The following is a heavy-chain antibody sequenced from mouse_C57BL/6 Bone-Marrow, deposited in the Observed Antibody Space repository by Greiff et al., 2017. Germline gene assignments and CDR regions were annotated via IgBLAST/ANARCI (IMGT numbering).Heavy chain of an antibody. J-gene: IGHJ3*01. CDR2: IYPGSGST. V-gene: IGHV1-55*01. Sequence: QVQLQQSGAELMKPGASVKLSCKASGYTFTSYWIGWVKQRPGHGLEWIGEIYPGSGSTNYNEKFKGKATLTADTSSSTAYMQLRSLTSEDSAVXYCASICSVVAVAYWGQGTLVTVSA. D-gene: IGHD1-1*01. CDR1: GYTFTSYW. CDR3: ASICSVVAVAY.